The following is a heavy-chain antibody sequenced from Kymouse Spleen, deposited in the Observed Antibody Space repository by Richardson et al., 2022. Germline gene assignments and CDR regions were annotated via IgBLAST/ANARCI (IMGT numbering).Heavy chain of an antibody. D-gene: IGHD3-10*01. CDR3: ARGEDYYGSGSSSDAFDI. J-gene: IGHJ3*02. V-gene: IGHV4-34*01. CDR2: INHSGST. CDR1: GGSFSGYY. Sequence: QVQLQQWGAGLLKPSETLSLTCAVYGGSFSGYYWSWIRQPPGKGLEWIGEINHSGSTNYNPSLKSRVTISVDTSKNQFSLKLSSVTAADTAVYYCARGEDYYGSGSSSDAFDIWGQGTMVTVSS.